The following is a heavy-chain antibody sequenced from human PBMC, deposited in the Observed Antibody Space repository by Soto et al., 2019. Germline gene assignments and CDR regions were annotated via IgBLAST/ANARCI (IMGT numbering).Heavy chain of an antibody. CDR2: ISASGGRT. V-gene: IGHV3-23*01. Sequence: GGSLALSCAASGFTFSSYAMSWVRQAPGKGLDWVSGISASGGRTYYADSVKGRFTVSRDSSKNTVFLQMNSLRAEDTAVYYCGKDPTGAYVGGFEFWGQGTMVTVSS. D-gene: IGHD5-12*01. CDR1: GFTFSSYA. CDR3: GKDPTGAYVGGFEF. J-gene: IGHJ3*01.